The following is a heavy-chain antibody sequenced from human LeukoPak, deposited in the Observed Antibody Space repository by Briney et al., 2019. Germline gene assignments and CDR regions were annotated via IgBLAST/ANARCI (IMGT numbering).Heavy chain of an antibody. Sequence: GGPRRLSYAASGFTFSYYYMSWLHQARGKGLDWVAYSSSSSSYTNYADSLKDLFTISREDANNSHHRQINRLRAEDTAVYYCASSFFDILTGYWGGMVVWGQGTTVTVSS. J-gene: IGHJ6*02. D-gene: IGHD3-9*01. CDR1: GFTFSYYY. CDR3: ASSFFDILTGYWGGMVV. V-gene: IGHV3-11*03. CDR2: SSSSSSYT.